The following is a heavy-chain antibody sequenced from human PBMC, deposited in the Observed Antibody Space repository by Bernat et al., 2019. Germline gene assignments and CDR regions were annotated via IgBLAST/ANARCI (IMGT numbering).Heavy chain of an antibody. J-gene: IGHJ4*02. D-gene: IGHD6-19*01. CDR3: TTDCTGWYTFDF. CDR2: IRSNAYGGAT. Sequence: EVELVESGGGLAQPGRSLRLSCKASGFTSGDYPMSWVRQAPGKGLEWVGFIRSNAYGGATDYAASVKGRFTISRDDAKSIAYLQMNSLRGEDTAVFYCTTDCTGWYTFDFWGQGTLVTVSS. V-gene: IGHV3-49*04. CDR1: GFTSGDYP.